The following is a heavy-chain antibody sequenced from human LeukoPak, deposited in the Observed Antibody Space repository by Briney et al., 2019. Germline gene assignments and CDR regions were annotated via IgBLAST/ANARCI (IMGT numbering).Heavy chain of an antibody. Sequence: AVSVKVSCKASGYTFTSYDINWVRQATGQGLEWMGWMNPNSGNTGYAQKFQGRVTITTDESTSTAYMELSSLRSEDTAVYYCARDDFWSGYCLDYWGQGTLVTVSS. CDR3: ARDDFWSGYCLDY. J-gene: IGHJ4*02. D-gene: IGHD3-3*01. CDR1: GYTFTSYD. V-gene: IGHV1-8*01. CDR2: MNPNSGNT.